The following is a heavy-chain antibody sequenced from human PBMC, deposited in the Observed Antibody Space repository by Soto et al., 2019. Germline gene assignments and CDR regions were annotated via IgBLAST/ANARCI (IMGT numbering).Heavy chain of an antibody. V-gene: IGHV1-69*01. D-gene: IGHD5-18*01. CDR1: GGTFSSYA. CDR3: ARSRWTDTAMVSFFDY. J-gene: IGHJ4*02. CDR2: IIPVCGTA. Sequence: QVQLVQSGAEVKKPGSSVKVSCKASGGTFSSYAISWVRQAPGQGLEWMGGIIPVCGTANYAQQFQGRVTITADESTSTAYMELSSLRSEDTAVYYCARSRWTDTAMVSFFDYWGQGTLVTVSS.